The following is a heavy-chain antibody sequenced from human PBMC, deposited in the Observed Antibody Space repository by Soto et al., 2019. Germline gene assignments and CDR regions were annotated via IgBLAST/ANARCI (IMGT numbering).Heavy chain of an antibody. J-gene: IGHJ5*02. CDR1: GGSISSGGYY. Sequence: QVQLQESGPGLVKPSQTLSLTCTVSGGSISSGGYYWSWIRQHPGKGLEWIGYIYYSGSTYYNPSLKSRVTISVDTSKNQFSLKLSSVTAADTAVYYCARVPPPPGFWSGYYTGGWFDPWGQGTLVTVSS. V-gene: IGHV4-31*03. CDR3: ARVPPPPGFWSGYYTGGWFDP. D-gene: IGHD3-3*01. CDR2: IYYSGST.